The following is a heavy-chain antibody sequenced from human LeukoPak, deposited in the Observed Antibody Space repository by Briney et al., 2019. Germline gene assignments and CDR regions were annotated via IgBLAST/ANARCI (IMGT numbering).Heavy chain of an antibody. D-gene: IGHD2-15*01. CDR2: VYHSGST. CDR1: GGSISSYY. V-gene: IGHV4-59*01. Sequence: SETLSLTCTVSGGSISSYYWTWIRQPPGKGLEWIGHVYHSGSTNYNPSLKGRVTISVHTSNNQFSLTLNSVTAADTAVYYCARGTCSGGSCLDNWGQGTLVTVSS. J-gene: IGHJ4*02. CDR3: ARGTCSGGSCLDN.